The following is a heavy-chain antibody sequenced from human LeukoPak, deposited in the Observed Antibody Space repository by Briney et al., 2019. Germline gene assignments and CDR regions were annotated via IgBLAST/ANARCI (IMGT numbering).Heavy chain of an antibody. D-gene: IGHD3-9*01. CDR1: GGSISSGGYY. Sequence: SQTLSLTCTVSGGSISSGGYYWSWIRQHPGKGLEWIGYIYYSGSTYYNPSLKSRVTISVDTSKNQFSLKLSSVTAADTAVYYCARGYPYYDILTGYSLDAFDIWGQGTMVTVSS. CDR2: IYYSGST. V-gene: IGHV4-31*03. CDR3: ARGYPYYDILTGYSLDAFDI. J-gene: IGHJ3*02.